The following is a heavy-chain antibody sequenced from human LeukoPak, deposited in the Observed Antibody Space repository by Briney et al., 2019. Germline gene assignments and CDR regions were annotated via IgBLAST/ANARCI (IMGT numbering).Heavy chain of an antibody. V-gene: IGHV1-2*06. J-gene: IGHJ5*02. CDR1: GYTFTGYY. CDR2: INPNSGGT. CDR3: ARALEYSSSYNWFDP. D-gene: IGHD6-6*01. Sequence: ASVKVSCKASGYTFTGYYMHWVRQAPGQGPEWMGRINPNSGGTNYAQKFQGRVTMTRHTSISTAYMELSRLRSDDTAVYYCARALEYSSSYNWFDPWGQGTLVTVSS.